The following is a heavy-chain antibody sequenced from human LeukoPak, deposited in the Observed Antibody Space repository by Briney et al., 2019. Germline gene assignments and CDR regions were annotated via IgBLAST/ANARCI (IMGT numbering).Heavy chain of an antibody. CDR1: GFAFSSFA. D-gene: IGHD6-19*01. V-gene: IGHV3-23*01. CDR3: TKGLHVAVAVADYYYFYMDV. CDR2: INGGGNTT. J-gene: IGHJ6*03. Sequence: GGSLRLSCAASGFAFSSFAMSWVRQSPGKGLEWLSTINGGGNTTFYADSVKGRFTISRDNSKNTLYLHMDSLRPDDTAIYYCTKGLHVAVAVADYYYFYMDVWGRGTAVTVSS.